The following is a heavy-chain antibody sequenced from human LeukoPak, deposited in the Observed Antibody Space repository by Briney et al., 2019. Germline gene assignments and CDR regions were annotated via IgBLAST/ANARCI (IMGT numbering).Heavy chain of an antibody. D-gene: IGHD3-9*01. CDR3: AKDSPWDILTGYYT. V-gene: IGHV3-23*01. Sequence: GGSLLLSCAASEFTFDNYAMSLVRQAPGKGLEGVAVISGSGYYSYYADSVKGRFTVSRDNSKTTLYLQMNSLRAEDTAVYYCAKDSPWDILTGYYTWGQGTLVTVSS. CDR2: ISGSGYYS. J-gene: IGHJ4*02. CDR1: EFTFDNYA.